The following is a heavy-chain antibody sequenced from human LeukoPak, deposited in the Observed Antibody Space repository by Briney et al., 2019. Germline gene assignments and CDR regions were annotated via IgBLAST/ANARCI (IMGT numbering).Heavy chain of an antibody. Sequence: GRSLRLSCAVSGFTFSSYAMHWVRQAPGKGLEWVAVISYDGSNKYYADSVKGRFTISRDNSKNTLYLQMNSLRAEDTAVYYCARDAKTGSTYYYDSSGYNLGYYYGMDVWGQGTTVTVSS. CDR2: ISYDGSNK. CDR1: GFTFSSYA. D-gene: IGHD3-22*01. CDR3: ARDAKTGSTYYYDSSGYNLGYYYGMDV. J-gene: IGHJ6*02. V-gene: IGHV3-30*04.